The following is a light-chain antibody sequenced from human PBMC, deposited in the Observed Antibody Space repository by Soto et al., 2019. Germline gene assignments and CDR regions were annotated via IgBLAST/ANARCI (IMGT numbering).Light chain of an antibody. CDR1: QSFSSSY. J-gene: IGKJ1*01. Sequence: ERVLTQAAAAPSISPGERATLSCRASQSFSSSYLAWYQQKPGQAPRLLIYGASSRSTGIPDRFSGSGSGTDFTLTISRLEPEDFAVYYCKQYGSSPSWTFGQGTKVDIK. V-gene: IGKV3-20*01. CDR2: GAS. CDR3: KQYGSSPSWT.